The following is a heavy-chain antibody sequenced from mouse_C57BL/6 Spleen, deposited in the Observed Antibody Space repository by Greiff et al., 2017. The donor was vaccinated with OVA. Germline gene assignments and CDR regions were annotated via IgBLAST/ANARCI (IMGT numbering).Heavy chain of an antibody. CDR1: GFTFSDAW. Sequence: EVKVEESGGGLVQPGGSMKLSCAASGFTFSDAWMDWVRQSPEKGLEWVADIRNKANSHATYYAESVKGRFTISREDSKRSVYLQMNSLRAEDTGMYDGTRVAAMDDWGKGTAVTVSA. CDR3: TRVAAMDD. J-gene: IGHJ4*01. V-gene: IGHV6-6*01. CDR2: IRNKANSHAT. D-gene: IGHD1-1*01.